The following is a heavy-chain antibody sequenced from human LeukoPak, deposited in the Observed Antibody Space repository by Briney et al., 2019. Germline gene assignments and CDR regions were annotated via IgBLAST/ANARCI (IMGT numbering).Heavy chain of an antibody. CDR2: IYYSGST. J-gene: IGHJ3*02. V-gene: IGHV4-61*05. CDR1: GGSISSSSYY. Sequence: SETLSLTCTVSGGSISSSSYYWGWIRQPPGKGLEWIGYIYYSGSTNYNPSLKSRVTISVDTSKNQFSLKLSSVTAADTAVYYCARGPVGGTTYNDGDAFDIWGQGTMVTVSS. D-gene: IGHD1-7*01. CDR3: ARGPVGGTTYNDGDAFDI.